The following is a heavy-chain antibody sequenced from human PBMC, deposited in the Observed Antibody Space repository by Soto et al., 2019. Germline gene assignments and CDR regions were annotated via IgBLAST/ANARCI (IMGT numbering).Heavy chain of an antibody. J-gene: IGHJ4*02. D-gene: IGHD6-6*01. Sequence: QVQLVQSGVEVKKPGASVKVSCKASGYTFTNYAISWVRQAPGRGREWMGWVNTYNGNPNYAQIFQGRVTMTTDTSTGTAYMELRSLKSDDSAVYYSARDSQYSTDWQRFDSWGQGTLVTVSS. CDR1: GYTFTNYA. CDR3: ARDSQYSTDWQRFDS. V-gene: IGHV1-18*01. CDR2: VNTYNGNP.